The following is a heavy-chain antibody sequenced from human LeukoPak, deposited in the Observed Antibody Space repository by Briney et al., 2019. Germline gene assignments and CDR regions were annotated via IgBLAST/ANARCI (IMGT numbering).Heavy chain of an antibody. D-gene: IGHD6-13*01. CDR2: MNLNSGNT. J-gene: IGHJ4*02. CDR1: GYTFTSYD. V-gene: IGHV1-8*01. Sequence: ASVKVSCKASGYTFTSYDINWVRQATGQGLEWMGWMNLNSGNTGYAQKFQGRVTMTRNTSISTAYMELSSLRSEDTAVYYCARLPLAAAGQGGWGQGTLVTVSS. CDR3: ARLPLAAAGQGG.